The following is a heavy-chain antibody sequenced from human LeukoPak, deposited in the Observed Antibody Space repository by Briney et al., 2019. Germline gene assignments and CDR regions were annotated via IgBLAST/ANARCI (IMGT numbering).Heavy chain of an antibody. V-gene: IGHV3-74*01. D-gene: IGHD6-6*01. CDR3: ARGPNSNWSGLDF. CDR2: ISPTGSTT. Sequence: GGSLRLSCVASGFSFRTYWMHWVRQVPGKGLVWVSRISPTGSTTSYADSVKGRFTVSRDNAKNTLYLQVNNLRAEDTAVYYCARGPNSNWSGLDFWGQGTLLTVSS. CDR1: GFSFRTYW. J-gene: IGHJ4*02.